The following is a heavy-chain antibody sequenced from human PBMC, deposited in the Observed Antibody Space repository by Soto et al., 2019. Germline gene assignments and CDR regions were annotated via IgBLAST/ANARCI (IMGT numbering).Heavy chain of an antibody. CDR1: GFTFYNYA. CDR2: ISGGGDGT. V-gene: IGHV3-23*01. CDR3: AKKGLGSLATYCTTGDCHYAFDV. Sequence: EVQLLESGGGLVRPGGSLRLSCAASGFTFYNYAMNWVRQAPGKGLEWVSTISGGGDGTYYAVSVKGRFTISRDNSRNTVDLQMNSLRAEDTAVYYCAKKGLGSLATYCTTGDCHYAFDVWGQGTLVTVSS. J-gene: IGHJ3*01. D-gene: IGHD2-8*01.